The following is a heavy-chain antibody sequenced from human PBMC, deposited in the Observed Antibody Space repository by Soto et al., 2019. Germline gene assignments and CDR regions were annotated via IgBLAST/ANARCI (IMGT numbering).Heavy chain of an antibody. Sequence: SETLSLTCSVSGGSINSSSYFWGWVRQPPGKGLEWIGSIYYSGSTYYNPSLRSRFTISVDTSKNQFSLKLSSVTAADTAVFYCARHYSSGSRNWFDPWGQGTLVTVSS. CDR2: IYYSGST. V-gene: IGHV4-39*01. J-gene: IGHJ5*02. D-gene: IGHD6-19*01. CDR1: GGSINSSSYF. CDR3: ARHYSSGSRNWFDP.